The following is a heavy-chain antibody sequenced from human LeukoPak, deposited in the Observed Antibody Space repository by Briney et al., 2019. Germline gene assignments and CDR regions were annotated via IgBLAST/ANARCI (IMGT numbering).Heavy chain of an antibody. D-gene: IGHD6-13*01. CDR3: ARATSPGIAAAGAIDY. J-gene: IGHJ4*02. CDR2: MNPNSGNT. V-gene: IGHV1-8*01. CDR1: GYTFTSYD. Sequence: ASVKVSCKASGYTFTSYDINWVRQATGQGLEWMGWMNPNSGNTGYAQEFQGRVTMTRNTSISTAYMELSSLRSEDTAVYYCARATSPGIAAAGAIDYWGQGTLVTVSS.